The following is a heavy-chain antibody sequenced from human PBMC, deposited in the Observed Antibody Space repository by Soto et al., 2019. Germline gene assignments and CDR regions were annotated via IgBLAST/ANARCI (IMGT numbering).Heavy chain of an antibody. J-gene: IGHJ6*02. CDR3: AMVDVYVTPSPQDV. CDR2: INTYNANT. CDR1: GYTFTRYG. Sequence: QVQLVQSGAEVKNPGASVKVSCKASGYTFTRYGIGWARQAPGQGLEWMGWINTYNANTNYAQNVQGRVTLTPDTXXRTAYRELRSLRSNDTAIYYCAMVDVYVTPSPQDVWGQGTTVIVSS. D-gene: IGHD2-8*01. V-gene: IGHV1-18*01.